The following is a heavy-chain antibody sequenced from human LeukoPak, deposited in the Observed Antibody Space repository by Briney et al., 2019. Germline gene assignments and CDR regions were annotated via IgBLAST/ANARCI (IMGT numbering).Heavy chain of an antibody. V-gene: IGHV4-59*12. CDR1: GGSISSYY. CDR3: ARASYYDFWSGYYTVDY. D-gene: IGHD3-3*01. J-gene: IGHJ4*02. Sequence: PSETLSLTCTVSGGSISSYYWSWIRQPPGKGLEWIGYIYYSGSTNYNPSLKSRVTISVDTSKNQFSLKLSSVTAADTAVYYCARASYYDFWSGYYTVDYWGQGTLVTVSS. CDR2: IYYSGST.